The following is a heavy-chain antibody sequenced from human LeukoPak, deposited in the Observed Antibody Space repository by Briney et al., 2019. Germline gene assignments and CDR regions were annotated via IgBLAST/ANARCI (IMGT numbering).Heavy chain of an antibody. J-gene: IGHJ4*02. Sequence: GGSLRLSCAASGFTFSSYGMHWVRQAPGKGLEWVSYISSSSSTIYYADSVKCRFTISRDNAKNSLFLQMNSLRDEDTAVYYCARDYDYVLDYWGQGTLVTVSS. D-gene: IGHD3-16*01. CDR1: GFTFSSYG. CDR3: ARDYDYVLDY. V-gene: IGHV3-48*02. CDR2: ISSSSSTI.